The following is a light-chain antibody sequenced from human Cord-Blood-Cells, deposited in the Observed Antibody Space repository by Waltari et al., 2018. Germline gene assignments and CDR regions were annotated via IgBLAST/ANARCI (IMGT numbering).Light chain of an antibody. CDR1: QSISSY. Sequence: DIQMTHSPSSLSASVGDRVTITCRASQSISSYLNWYQQKPGKAPKLLIYAASSWQRGVPSRFSGSGSGTEFTLTISSLQPEDFATYYCQQSYSTPWTFGQGTKVEIK. CDR3: QQSYSTPWT. V-gene: IGKV1-39*01. CDR2: AAS. J-gene: IGKJ1*01.